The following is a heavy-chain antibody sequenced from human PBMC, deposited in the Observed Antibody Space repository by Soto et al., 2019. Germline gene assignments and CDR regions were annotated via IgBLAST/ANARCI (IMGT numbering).Heavy chain of an antibody. Sequence: PXETLPRTCTVSGGSISSGYYYWSWIRQPPGKGLEWIGYIYYSGITYYNPSLKSRVTISVDTSKNQFYLKLSYVTAADTAVYYCASSLQSGYDSGTYDHWGQGTLVTVSS. D-gene: IGHD5-12*01. CDR1: GGSISSGYYY. CDR2: IYYSGIT. V-gene: IGHV4-30-4*01. CDR3: ASSLQSGYDSGTYDH. J-gene: IGHJ4*02.